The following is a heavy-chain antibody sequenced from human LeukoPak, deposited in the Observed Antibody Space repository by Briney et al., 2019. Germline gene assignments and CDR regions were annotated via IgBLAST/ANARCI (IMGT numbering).Heavy chain of an antibody. V-gene: IGHV1-69*04. CDR2: IIPILGIA. D-gene: IGHD2-15*01. J-gene: IGHJ4*02. CDR1: GGTFSSYA. Sequence: GASVKVSCKASGGTFSSYAISWVRQAPGQGLEWMGRIIPILGIANYAQKFQGRVTITADKSTSTAYMELSSLRSEDTAVYYCARGRYCSGGSCYSPPFDYWGQGTLVTVSS. CDR3: ARGRYCSGGSCYSPPFDY.